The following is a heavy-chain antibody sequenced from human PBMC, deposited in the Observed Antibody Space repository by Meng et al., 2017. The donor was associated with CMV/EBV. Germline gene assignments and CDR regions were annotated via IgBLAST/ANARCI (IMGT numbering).Heavy chain of an antibody. CDR1: GGSFSGYY. Sequence: SQTLSLTSAVYGGSFSGYYWSWIRQPPGKGLEWIGEINQRGSTNYNPSLKSRVTISVDTSKNQFSLKLSSVTAADTAVYYCARGRGWRAVYYYRGGSAPGDAFDIWGQGTMVTVSS. D-gene: IGHD3-10*01. J-gene: IGHJ3*02. CDR3: ARGRGWRAVYYYRGGSAPGDAFDI. CDR2: INQRGST. V-gene: IGHV4-34*01.